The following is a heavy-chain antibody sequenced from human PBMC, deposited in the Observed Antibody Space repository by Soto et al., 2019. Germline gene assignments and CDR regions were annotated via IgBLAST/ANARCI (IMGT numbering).Heavy chain of an antibody. CDR3: ARYVVVPAATYTNAFDI. CDR2: IYWDDDK. J-gene: IGHJ3*02. Sequence: SGPTLVNPTQTLTLTCTFSGFSLSTSGVGVGWIRQPPGKALEWLALIYWDDDKRYSPSLKSRLTITKDTSKNQVVLTMTNMDPVDTATYYCARYVVVPAATYTNAFDIWGQGTMVTVS. D-gene: IGHD2-2*01. CDR1: GFSLSTSGVG. V-gene: IGHV2-5*02.